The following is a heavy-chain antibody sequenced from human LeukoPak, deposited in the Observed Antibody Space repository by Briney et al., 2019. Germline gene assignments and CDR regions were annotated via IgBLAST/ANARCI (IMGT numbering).Heavy chain of an antibody. CDR2: ISSSSSYI. D-gene: IGHD2-15*01. CDR3: ARVRIRMDGVVVGFYMDV. V-gene: IGHV3-21*01. Sequence: GGSLRLSCAASGFTFSSYSMNWVRQAPGKGLEWVSSISSSSSYIYYADSVKGRFTISRDNAKNSLYLQMNSLRAEDTAVYYCARVRIRMDGVVVGFYMDVWGKGTTVIVSS. J-gene: IGHJ6*03. CDR1: GFTFSSYS.